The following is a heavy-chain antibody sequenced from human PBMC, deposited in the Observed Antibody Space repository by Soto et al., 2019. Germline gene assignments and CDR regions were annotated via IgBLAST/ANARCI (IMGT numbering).Heavy chain of an antibody. CDR2: ISPYNDNT. Sequence: ASVKVSCKASGYTFTTYGVNWVRQAPGQGLEWMGWISPYNDNTNYARRIQGRVTLTTDTSASTAYVELRSLTFDDTAIYYCAKDKRPTFYYYGMDVWGQGTTVTVS. CDR3: AKDKRPTFYYYGMDV. V-gene: IGHV1-18*04. CDR1: GYTFTTYG. J-gene: IGHJ6*02.